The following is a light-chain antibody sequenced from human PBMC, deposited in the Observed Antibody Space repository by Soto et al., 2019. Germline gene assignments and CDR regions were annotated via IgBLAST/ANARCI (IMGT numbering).Light chain of an antibody. Sequence: IQMTQAASTLSGYVGDRVTITCRASQTISSWLAWYQQKPGKAPKLLIYKASTLKSGVPSRFSGSGSGTEFTLTISSLQPDDFATYYCQHYNIYSEAFGQ. CDR2: KAS. V-gene: IGKV1-5*03. CDR3: QHYNIYSEA. CDR1: QTISSW. J-gene: IGKJ1*01.